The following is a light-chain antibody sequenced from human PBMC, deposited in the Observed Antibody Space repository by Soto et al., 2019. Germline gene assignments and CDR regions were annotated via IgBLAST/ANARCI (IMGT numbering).Light chain of an antibody. CDR3: QQYNNWPPTWT. J-gene: IGKJ1*01. Sequence: EILMTQSPATLSVSPGERATLSCRASQSVSTNLAWYQQKPGQAPRLLIYAVSTRATDIPARFSGSGSGTEFTLTISSLQSEDFAVYYCQQYNNWPPTWTFGQGTKV. V-gene: IGKV3-15*01. CDR2: AVS. CDR1: QSVSTN.